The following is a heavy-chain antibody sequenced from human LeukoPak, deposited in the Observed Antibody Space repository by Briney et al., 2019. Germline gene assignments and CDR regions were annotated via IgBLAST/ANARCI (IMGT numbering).Heavy chain of an antibody. CDR3: ARVLKPHYYDSSGYLFDY. V-gene: IGHV4-39*07. J-gene: IGHJ4*02. CDR1: GGSISSSSYY. CDR2: IYYSGST. D-gene: IGHD3-22*01. Sequence: SETLSLICTVSGGSISSSSYYWGWIRQPPGKGLEWIGSIYYSGSTYYNPSLKSRVTISVDTSKNQFSLKLSSVTAADTAVYYCARVLKPHYYDSSGYLFDYWGQGTLVTVSS.